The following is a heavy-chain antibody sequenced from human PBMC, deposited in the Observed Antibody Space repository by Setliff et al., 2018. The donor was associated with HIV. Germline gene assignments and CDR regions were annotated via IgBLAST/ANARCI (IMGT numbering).Heavy chain of an antibody. CDR3: ARDQRAWTTVTTDY. V-gene: IGHV4-38-2*02. Sequence: NPSETLSLTCAVSGYSISSGYYWSWIRQPPGKGLEWIGWIYYSGNTRYNPSLKSRVTISLDTSKNRFSLKLTSVTAADTAVYYCARDQRAWTTVTTDYWGQGTLVTVSS. J-gene: IGHJ4*02. CDR2: IYYSGNT. CDR1: GYSISSGYY. D-gene: IGHD4-17*01.